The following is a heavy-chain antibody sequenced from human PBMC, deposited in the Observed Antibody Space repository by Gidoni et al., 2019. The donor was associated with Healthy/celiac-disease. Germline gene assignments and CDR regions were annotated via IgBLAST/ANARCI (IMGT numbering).Heavy chain of an antibody. V-gene: IGHV3-48*02. J-gene: IGHJ4*02. D-gene: IGHD3-22*01. CDR3: AAKGANYYDSSGSSVY. Sequence: EVQLVESGGGLVQPGGSLRLSCAASGFPFSTYSMNWVRPAPGKGLEWVSYISSSSSTIYYADSVKGRFTISRDNAKNSLYLQMNSLRDEDTAVYYCAAKGANYYDSSGSSVYWGQGTLVTVSS. CDR1: GFPFSTYS. CDR2: ISSSSSTI.